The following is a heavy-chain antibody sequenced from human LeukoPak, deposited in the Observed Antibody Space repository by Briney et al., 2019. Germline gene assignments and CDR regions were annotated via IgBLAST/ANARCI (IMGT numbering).Heavy chain of an antibody. CDR3: ARDDGIETRITIFGVEKHDWFDP. CDR1: GYTFTSYG. J-gene: IGHJ5*02. CDR2: ISAYNGNT. Sequence: ASVKVSCKASGYTFTSYGISWVRQAPGQGLEWMGWISAYNGNTNYAQKLQGRVTMTTDTSTSTAYMELRSLRPDDTAVYYCARDDGIETRITIFGVEKHDWFDPWGQGTLVTVSS. D-gene: IGHD3-3*01. V-gene: IGHV1-18*01.